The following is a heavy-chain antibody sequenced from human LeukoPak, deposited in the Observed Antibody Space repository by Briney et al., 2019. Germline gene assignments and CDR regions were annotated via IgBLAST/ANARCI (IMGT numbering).Heavy chain of an antibody. CDR2: ISGRGDKT. Sequence: GGSLRLSCAASGFTFSTYAMSWVRQAPGKGLEWVSVISGRGDKTYYADSVKGRFTISRDNSKNALYLQMNSLRAEDTAVYYCAKGREWELPLDYWGQGTLVTVSS. J-gene: IGHJ4*02. CDR3: AKGREWELPLDY. D-gene: IGHD1-26*01. V-gene: IGHV3-23*01. CDR1: GFTFSTYA.